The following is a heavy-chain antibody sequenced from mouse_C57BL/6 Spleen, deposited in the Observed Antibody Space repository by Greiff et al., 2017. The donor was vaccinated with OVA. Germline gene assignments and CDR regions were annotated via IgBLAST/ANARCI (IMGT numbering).Heavy chain of an antibody. CDR2: INPGSGGT. J-gene: IGHJ3*01. Sequence: VQLQQSGAELVRPGTSVKVSCKASGYAFTNYLIEWVKQRPGQGLEWIGVINPGSGGTNYNEKFKGKATLTADKSSSTAYMQLSSLTSEDSAVYFCARFYPYPCAYWGQGTLVTVSA. CDR3: ARFYPYPCAY. D-gene: IGHD2-1*01. CDR1: GYAFTNYL. V-gene: IGHV1-54*01.